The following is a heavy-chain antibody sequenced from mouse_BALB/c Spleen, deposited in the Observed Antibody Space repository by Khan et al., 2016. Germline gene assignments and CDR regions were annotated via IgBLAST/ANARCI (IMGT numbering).Heavy chain of an antibody. J-gene: IGHJ2*01. CDR3: ARGMGSFDY. V-gene: IGHV2-6-7*01. CDR2: IWGDGST. CDR1: GFSLTGYG. Sequence: QVQLKESGPGLVAPSQSLSITCTVSGFSLTGYGVNWVRQPPGKGLEWLGMIWGDGSTDYNSALKSRLSISKDNSKSQVFLKMNSLQTDDTARYDCARGMGSFDYWGQGTTLTVSS.